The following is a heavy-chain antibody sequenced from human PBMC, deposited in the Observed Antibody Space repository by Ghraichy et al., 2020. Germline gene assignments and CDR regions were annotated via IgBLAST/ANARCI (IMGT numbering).Heavy chain of an antibody. V-gene: IGHV4-34*01. Sequence: SETLSLTCAVYGGSFSGYYWSWIRQPPGKGLEWIGEINHSGSTNYNPSLKSRVTISVDTSKNQFSLKLSSVTAADTAVYYCARMGVVIYYFDYWGQGTLVTVSS. CDR2: INHSGST. J-gene: IGHJ4*02. CDR3: ARMGVVIYYFDY. CDR1: GGSFSGYY. D-gene: IGHD3-22*01.